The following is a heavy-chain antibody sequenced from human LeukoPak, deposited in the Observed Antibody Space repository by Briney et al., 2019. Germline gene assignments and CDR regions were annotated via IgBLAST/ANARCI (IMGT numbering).Heavy chain of an antibody. CDR1: GFTFSSYA. V-gene: IGHV3-23*01. J-gene: IGHJ4*02. CDR3: ANGGGLYSSSWFDY. D-gene: IGHD6-13*01. Sequence: GGSLRLSCAASGFTFSSYAMSWGRQAPGEGLEWGSAISGSGGSTYYADSVKGRFTISRDNSKNTLYLQMNSLRAEDTAVYYCANGGGLYSSSWFDYWGQGTLVTVSS. CDR2: ISGSGGST.